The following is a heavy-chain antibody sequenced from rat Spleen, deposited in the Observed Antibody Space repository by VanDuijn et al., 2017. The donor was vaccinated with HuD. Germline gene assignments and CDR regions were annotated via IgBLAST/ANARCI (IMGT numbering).Heavy chain of an antibody. V-gene: IGHV5-7*01. Sequence: EVQLVESGGGLVQPGRSLKLSCAASGFTFSNYDMAWVRQAPKAGLEWVATIIYDGSATYYRDSVKGRFSISRDDAKSTLYLQMDSLRSEDTATYYCARRGNSVFWNFDFWGPGTMVSVSS. CDR1: GFTFSNYD. J-gene: IGHJ1*01. CDR2: IIYDGSAT. D-gene: IGHD4-4*01. CDR3: ARRGNSVFWNFDF.